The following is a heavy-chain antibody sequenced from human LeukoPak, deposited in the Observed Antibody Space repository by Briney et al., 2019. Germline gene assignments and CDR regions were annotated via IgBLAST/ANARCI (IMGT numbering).Heavy chain of an antibody. Sequence: ASVKVSCKASGYTFTSYDINWVRQATGQGLEGMGWMNPNSGNTGYAQKFQGRVTMTRNTSISTAYMELSSLRSEDTAVYYCARGLGQGIVVVPAAIFRGWNWFDPWGQGTLVTVSS. V-gene: IGHV1-8*01. CDR2: MNPNSGNT. CDR1: GYTFTSYD. D-gene: IGHD2-2*02. CDR3: ARGLGQGIVVVPAAIFRGWNWFDP. J-gene: IGHJ5*02.